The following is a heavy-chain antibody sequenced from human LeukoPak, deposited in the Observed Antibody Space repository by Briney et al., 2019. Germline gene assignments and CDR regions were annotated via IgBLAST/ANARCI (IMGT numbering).Heavy chain of an antibody. CDR3: AKDGGLFYDSSGYINY. D-gene: IGHD3-22*01. J-gene: IGHJ4*02. V-gene: IGHV3-48*04. Sequence: PGGSLRLSCAASGFTFSSYSMNWVRQAPGKGLEWVSYISSSSSTIYYADSVKGRFTISRDNAKNSLYLQMNSLRAEDTALYFCAKDGGLFYDSSGYINYWGQGTLVTVSS. CDR2: ISSSSSTI. CDR1: GFTFSSYS.